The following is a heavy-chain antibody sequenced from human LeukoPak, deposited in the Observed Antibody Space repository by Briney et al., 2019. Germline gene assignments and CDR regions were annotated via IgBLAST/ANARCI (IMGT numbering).Heavy chain of an antibody. CDR3: ASNLRGTSGTYDY. D-gene: IGHD2-2*01. CDR1: GYTLTSYG. V-gene: IGHV1-18*04. J-gene: IGHJ4*02. Sequence: EASVTVSCKASGYTLTSYGISWVRQAPGQGLEWMGWISAYNGNTNYAQKLQGRVTMTTDTSTSTAYMELRSLRSDDTAVYYCASNLRGTSGTYDYWGQGTLVTVSS. CDR2: ISAYNGNT.